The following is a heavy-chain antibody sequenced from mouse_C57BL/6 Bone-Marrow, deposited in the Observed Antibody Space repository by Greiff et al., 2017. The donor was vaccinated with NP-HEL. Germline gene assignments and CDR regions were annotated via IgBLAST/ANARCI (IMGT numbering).Heavy chain of an antibody. V-gene: IGHV7-1*01. J-gene: IGHJ4*01. D-gene: IGHD1-1*01. CDR2: SRNKANDYTT. CDR3: AREYGYAMDY. CDR1: GFTFSDFY. Sequence: EVHLVESGGGLVQSGRSLRLSCATSGFTFSDFYMEWVRQAPGKGLEWIAASRNKANDYTTEYSASVKGRFIVSRDTSQSILYLQMNALRAEDTAIYYCAREYGYAMDYWGQGTSVTVSS.